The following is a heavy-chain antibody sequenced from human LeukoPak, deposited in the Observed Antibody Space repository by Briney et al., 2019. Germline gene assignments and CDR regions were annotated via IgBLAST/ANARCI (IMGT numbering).Heavy chain of an antibody. D-gene: IGHD3-22*01. V-gene: IGHV3-30*02. Sequence: VGSLRLSCAASGFTFSSYGMHWVRQAPGKGLEWVAFIRYDGSNKYYADSVKGRFTISRDNSKNTLYLQMNSLRAEDTAVYYCANHPEDSYDSLGASWGQGTLVTVSS. CDR1: GFTFSSYG. CDR2: IRYDGSNK. J-gene: IGHJ5*02. CDR3: ANHPEDSYDSLGAS.